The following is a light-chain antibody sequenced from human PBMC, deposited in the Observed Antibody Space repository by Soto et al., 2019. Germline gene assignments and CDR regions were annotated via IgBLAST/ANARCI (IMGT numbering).Light chain of an antibody. CDR1: QTVINTY. V-gene: IGKV3-20*01. Sequence: EIVLTQSPGTLSLSPGERATLSCRASQTVINTYLAWYQQKPGQAPRLLIYGASSRATGVPDRFSGSGSGTDFTLTISRLEPDDFAVYFCQQYGSSPLTFGGGTKVEIK. CDR3: QQYGSSPLT. J-gene: IGKJ4*01. CDR2: GAS.